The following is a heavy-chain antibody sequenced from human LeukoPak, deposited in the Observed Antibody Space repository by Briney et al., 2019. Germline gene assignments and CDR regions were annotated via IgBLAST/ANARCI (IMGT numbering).Heavy chain of an antibody. CDR1: GFTFSDFA. CDR3: ARVQYSGTYSDAFDI. CDR2: IYSGGST. V-gene: IGHV3-66*01. Sequence: GGSLRLSCAASGFTFSDFAMSWVRQAPGKGLEWVSVIYSGGSTYYADSVKGRFTISRDNSKNTLYLQMNSLRAEDTAVYYCARVQYSGTYSDAFDIWGQGTMVTVSS. D-gene: IGHD1-26*01. J-gene: IGHJ3*02.